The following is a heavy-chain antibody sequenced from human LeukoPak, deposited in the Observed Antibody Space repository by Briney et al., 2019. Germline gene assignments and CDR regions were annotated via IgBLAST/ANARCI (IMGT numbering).Heavy chain of an antibody. CDR1: GFTFSSYA. V-gene: IGHV3-30-3*01. Sequence: GGSLRLSCAASGFTFSSYAMHWVRQAPGKGLEWVAVISYDGSNKCYADSVKGRFTISRDNSKNTLYLQMNSLRAEDTAVYYCARGDDSSGREPDYWGQGTLVTVSS. D-gene: IGHD3-22*01. CDR2: ISYDGSNK. CDR3: ARGDDSSGREPDY. J-gene: IGHJ4*02.